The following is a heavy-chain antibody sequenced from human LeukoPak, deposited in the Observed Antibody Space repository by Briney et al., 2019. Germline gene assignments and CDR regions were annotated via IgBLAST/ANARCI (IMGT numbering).Heavy chain of an antibody. J-gene: IGHJ3*02. CDR2: IYHSGST. CDR1: GGSISTSNW. CDR3: ARGELRPDAFDI. D-gene: IGHD1-7*01. Sequence: SGTLSLTCAVSGGSISTSNWWSWVRQPPGKGLEWIGEIYHSGSTNYNPSLKSRVTISVDKSKNHFSLKLTSVTAADTAVYYCARGELRPDAFDIWGQGTMVTVSS. V-gene: IGHV4-4*02.